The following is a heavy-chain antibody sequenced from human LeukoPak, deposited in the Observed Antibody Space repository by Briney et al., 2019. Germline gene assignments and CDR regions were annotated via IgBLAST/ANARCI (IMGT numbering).Heavy chain of an antibody. D-gene: IGHD1-26*01. J-gene: IGHJ4*02. Sequence: TGGSLRLSCAASGFTFSSYAMSWVRQAPGKGLEWVSAISGSVGSTYYADSVKGRFTISRDNSKNTLYLQMNSLRAEDTAVYYCAKAVAGVSTLGWFDYWGQGTLVTVSS. V-gene: IGHV3-23*01. CDR1: GFTFSSYA. CDR2: ISGSVGST. CDR3: AKAVAGVSTLGWFDY.